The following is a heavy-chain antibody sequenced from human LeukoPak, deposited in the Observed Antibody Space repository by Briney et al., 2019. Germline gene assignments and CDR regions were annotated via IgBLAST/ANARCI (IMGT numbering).Heavy chain of an antibody. V-gene: IGHV3-21*01. CDR1: GFTFSSYS. D-gene: IGHD5-12*01. CDR3: ARGGDLVGYDFDDAFDI. J-gene: IGHJ3*02. CDR2: ISSSSSYI. Sequence: QPGGSLRLSCAASGFTFSSYSMNWVRQAPGKGLEWVSSISSSSSYIYYADSVKGRFTISRDNAKNSLYLQMNSLRAEDTAVYYCARGGDLVGYDFDDAFDIWGQGTMVTVSS.